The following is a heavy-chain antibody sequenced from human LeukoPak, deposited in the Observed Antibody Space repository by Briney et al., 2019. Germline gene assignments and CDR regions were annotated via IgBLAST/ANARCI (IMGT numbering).Heavy chain of an antibody. J-gene: IGHJ4*02. Sequence: PSVPLSLTCTVSGGFISSSSYYWGWIRQPPGKGLEWIWRICYSGSTYYNPSRKSRVTISVDTSKNQFSLKLSSVTAADTAVYYCAREPYSSGWYRFGSLDFDYWGQGTLVTVSS. V-gene: IGHV4-39*02. CDR2: ICYSGST. CDR1: GGFISSSSYY. CDR3: AREPYSSGWYRFGSLDFDY. D-gene: IGHD6-19*01.